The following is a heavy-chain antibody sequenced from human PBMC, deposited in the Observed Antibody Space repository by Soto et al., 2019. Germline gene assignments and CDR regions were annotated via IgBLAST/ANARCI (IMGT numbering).Heavy chain of an antibody. CDR2: IKENGRDK. V-gene: IGHV3-7*03. Sequence: PGGSLRLSCAASGFTFRNYGMNWVRQAPGKGLEWVANIKENGRDKYYVDSVKGRFTISRDNAKNTLYLQMNSLRAEDTAVYYCAKNSENFGDSKYDYWGQGTLVTVSS. J-gene: IGHJ4*02. D-gene: IGHD4-17*01. CDR1: GFTFRNYG. CDR3: AKNSENFGDSKYDY.